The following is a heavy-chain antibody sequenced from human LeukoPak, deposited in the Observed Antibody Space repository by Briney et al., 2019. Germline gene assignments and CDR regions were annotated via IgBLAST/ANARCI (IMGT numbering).Heavy chain of an antibody. CDR1: GGSVSSGSYY. CDR2: IYYSGST. D-gene: IGHD3-3*01. V-gene: IGHV4-61*01. CDR3: ARGVTYYDFWSGYAPLYYFDY. J-gene: IGHJ4*02. Sequence: SETLSLTCTVSGGSVSSGSYYWSWIRQPPGKGLEWIGYIYYSGSTNYNPSLKSRATISVDTSKNQFSLKLSSVTAADTAVYYCARGVTYYDFWSGYAPLYYFDYWGQGTLVTVSS.